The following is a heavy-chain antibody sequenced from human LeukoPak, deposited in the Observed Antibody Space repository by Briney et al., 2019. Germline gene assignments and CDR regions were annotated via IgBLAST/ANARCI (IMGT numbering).Heavy chain of an antibody. CDR2: IIGGSGDT. V-gene: IGHV3-23*01. D-gene: IGHD1-20*01. CDR3: VKEPAITGIADS. CDR1: GFRFSNFA. J-gene: IGHJ4*02. Sequence: GGSLRLSCAASGFRFSNFAMSWVRQAPGKGLEWVSLIIGGSGDTLYADSVKGRFTISRDNSKNTVHLQMNRLRADDTAIYYCVKEPAITGIADSWGRGTLVTVSS.